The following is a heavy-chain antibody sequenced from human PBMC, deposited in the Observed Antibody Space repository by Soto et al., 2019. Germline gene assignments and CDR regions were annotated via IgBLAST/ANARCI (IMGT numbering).Heavy chain of an antibody. Sequence: GGSLRLSCAASGFTFSSYSMNWVRQAPGKGLEWVSYISSSSSTIYYADSVKGRFTISRDNAKNSLYLQMNSLRDEDTAVYYCAREKVYAIWTEGGLDYWGQGTLVTVSS. CDR1: GFTFSSYS. J-gene: IGHJ4*02. CDR3: AREKVYAIWTEGGLDY. CDR2: ISSSSSTI. D-gene: IGHD2-8*01. V-gene: IGHV3-48*02.